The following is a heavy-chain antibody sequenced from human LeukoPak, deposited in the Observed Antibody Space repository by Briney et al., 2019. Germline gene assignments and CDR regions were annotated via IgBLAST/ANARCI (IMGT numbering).Heavy chain of an antibody. D-gene: IGHD4-17*01. CDR1: GGSVSSYY. V-gene: IGHV4-4*07. CDR3: ARDYGYGLNAFDI. Sequence: SETLSLTCTVSGGSVSSYYWSWIRQPAGKGLEWIGRIYTSGSTNYNPSLKSRVTMSVDTSTNQFSLKLSSVTAADTAVYYCARDYGYGLNAFDIWGQGTMVTVSS. CDR2: IYTSGST. J-gene: IGHJ3*02.